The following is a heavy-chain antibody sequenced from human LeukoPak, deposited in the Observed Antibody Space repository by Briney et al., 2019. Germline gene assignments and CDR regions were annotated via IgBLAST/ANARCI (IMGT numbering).Heavy chain of an antibody. J-gene: IGHJ4*02. V-gene: IGHV3-23*01. Sequence: GGSLRLSCAASGFTFSNYAMNWVRQAPGRGLEWVSAINPSGGSTYYADSVKGRFTISRDNSKNTLYLQMNSLRAEDTALYFCAKAVSHSYFDFWGQGTLVTVSA. CDR3: AKAVSHSYFDF. CDR1: GFTFSNYA. D-gene: IGHD6-19*01. CDR2: INPSGGST.